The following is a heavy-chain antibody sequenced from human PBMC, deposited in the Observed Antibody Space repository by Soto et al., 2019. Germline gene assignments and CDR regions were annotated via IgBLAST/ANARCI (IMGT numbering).Heavy chain of an antibody. J-gene: IGHJ4*02. CDR3: AKSGAPGYSSGCDY. CDR1: GFTFLSHA. CDR2: ISYDGSNK. D-gene: IGHD6-19*01. V-gene: IGHV3-30*18. Sequence: GGYLRLSRAASGFTFLSHALHWVPQAPGKGLEWVAVISYDGSNKYYADSVKGRFTISRDNSKNTLYLQMNSLRAEDTAVYYCAKSGAPGYSSGCDYWGQGP.